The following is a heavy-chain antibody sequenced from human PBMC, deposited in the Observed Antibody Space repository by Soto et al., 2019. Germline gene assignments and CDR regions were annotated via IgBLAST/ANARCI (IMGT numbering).Heavy chain of an antibody. V-gene: IGHV1-46*01. D-gene: IGHD3-3*01. CDR2: IDPSGGST. Sequence: ASVKVSCKASGYSFTGNSMHWVRQAPGQGLEWMGIIDPSGGSTSYAQKFQGRVSMTRDTSTSTVYMDLSSLRSEDTAVYYCARDLTGGPTYYDFWSGYLPVDYWGLGTLVTVSS. J-gene: IGHJ4*02. CDR1: GYSFTGNS. CDR3: ARDLTGGPTYYDFWSGYLPVDY.